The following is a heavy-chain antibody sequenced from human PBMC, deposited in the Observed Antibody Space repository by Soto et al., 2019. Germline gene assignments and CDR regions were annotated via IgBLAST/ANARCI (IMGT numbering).Heavy chain of an antibody. D-gene: IGHD3-3*01. V-gene: IGHV4-30-2*05. J-gene: IGHJ4*02. CDR1: GGSINSAGHS. Sequence: SETLSLTCTVSGGSINSAGHSWGWVRQSPGKGLEWIGYIYNGGSTYYRPSLESRMHMSLDATRNHYSLRLTSVTAADTAVYFCARAPVGLDTISYFDYWGQGKLVTVSS. CDR3: ARAPVGLDTISYFDY. CDR2: IYNGGST.